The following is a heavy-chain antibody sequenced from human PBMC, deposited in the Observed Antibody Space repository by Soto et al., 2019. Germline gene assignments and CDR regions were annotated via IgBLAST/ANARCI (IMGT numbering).Heavy chain of an antibody. CDR3: AKDRSIYSGSYYYQVI. CDR1: GFTFNSYA. V-gene: IGHV3-23*01. CDR2: ISGSGGST. J-gene: IGHJ4*02. D-gene: IGHD1-26*01. Sequence: EVQLLESGGGLVQPGGSLRLSCAASGFTFNSYAMSWVRQAPGKGLEWVSAISGSGGSTYYADSVKGRFTISRDNSKNTLYLQMNSLRAEDTAVYYCAKDRSIYSGSYYYQVIWGQGTLVTVSS.